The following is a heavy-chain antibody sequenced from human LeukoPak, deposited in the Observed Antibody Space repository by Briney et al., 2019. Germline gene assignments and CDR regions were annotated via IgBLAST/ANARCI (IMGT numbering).Heavy chain of an antibody. J-gene: IGHJ4*02. V-gene: IGHV3-9*01. Sequence: SLRLSCAASGFTFDDYAMHWVRQAPGKGLEWASGISWNSGSIGYADSVKGRFTISRDNAKNSLYLQMNSLRAEDTALYYCAKASKIVGVFDYWGQGTLVTVSS. CDR1: GFTFDDYA. CDR3: AKASKIVGVFDY. CDR2: ISWNSGSI. D-gene: IGHD3-22*01.